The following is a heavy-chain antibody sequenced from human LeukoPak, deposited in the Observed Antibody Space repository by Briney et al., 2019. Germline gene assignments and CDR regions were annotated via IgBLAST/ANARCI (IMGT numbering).Heavy chain of an antibody. V-gene: IGHV3-30*01. CDR2: ISYDGSNK. CDR3: ARGRVMVYASPSNDAFDI. J-gene: IGHJ3*02. CDR1: GFTFSSYA. D-gene: IGHD2-8*01. Sequence: GRSLRLSCAASGFTFSSYAMHWVRQAPGKGLEWVAVISYDGSNKYYADSVKGRFTISRDNSKNTLYLQMNSLRAEDTAVYYCARGRVMVYASPSNDAFDIWGQGTMVTVSS.